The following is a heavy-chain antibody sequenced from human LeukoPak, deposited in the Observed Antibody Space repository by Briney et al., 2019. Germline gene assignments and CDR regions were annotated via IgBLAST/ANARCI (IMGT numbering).Heavy chain of an antibody. Sequence: GGSLRLSCAASGFTFSSYAMSWVRQAPGKGLEWVSAISGSGGSTYYADSVKGRFTISRDNSKNTLYLQMNSLRADDTAVYYCAKRDKGYGYIFDYWGQGTLVTVSS. D-gene: IGHD5-18*01. CDR2: ISGSGGST. J-gene: IGHJ4*02. CDR3: AKRDKGYGYIFDY. V-gene: IGHV3-23*01. CDR1: GFTFSSYA.